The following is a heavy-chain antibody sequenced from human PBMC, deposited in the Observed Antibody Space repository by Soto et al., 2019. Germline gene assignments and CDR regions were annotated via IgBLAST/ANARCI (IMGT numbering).Heavy chain of an antibody. CDR3: ARLGILTGYQRWLDP. CDR1: GCSITSYY. J-gene: IGHJ5*02. V-gene: IGHV4-39*01. CDR2: IYYIGST. Sequence: PTETLSLTCTASGCSITSYYRSWIRQPPGKGLEWIGSIYYIGSTYSNPSLKSRVTISVDTYKNQFYLKLRYVTEAETAVYYCARLGILTGYQRWLDPWGQG. D-gene: IGHD3-9*01.